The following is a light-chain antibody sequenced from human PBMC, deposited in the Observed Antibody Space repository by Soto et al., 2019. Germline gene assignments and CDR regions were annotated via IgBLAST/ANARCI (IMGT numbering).Light chain of an antibody. CDR1: QSVGTY. CDR3: QQRSNWPGT. Sequence: EIVLTQSPATLSLSPGERAILSCRASQSVGTYLAWYQQKPGQAPRLLIYDASNRATGIPARFGGSGSGTDFTLPINGRGPEDFEVYYCQQRSNWPGTFGPGTKVDIK. J-gene: IGKJ3*01. V-gene: IGKV3-11*01. CDR2: DAS.